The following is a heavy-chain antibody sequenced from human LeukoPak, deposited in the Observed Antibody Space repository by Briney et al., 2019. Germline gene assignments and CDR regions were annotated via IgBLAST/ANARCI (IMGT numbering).Heavy chain of an antibody. V-gene: IGHV4-38-2*02. CDR3: ARGRGRAPDY. D-gene: IGHD5-24*01. J-gene: IGHJ4*02. CDR1: GYSISSGYY. CDR2: IYPSGTT. Sequence: SETLSLTCTVSGYSISSGYYWGWIRQPPGKGLEWIGNIYPSGTTYYNPSLKTRVTISVDTSKNQFSLKLSSVTAADTAVYYCARGRGRAPDYWGQGTLVTVSS.